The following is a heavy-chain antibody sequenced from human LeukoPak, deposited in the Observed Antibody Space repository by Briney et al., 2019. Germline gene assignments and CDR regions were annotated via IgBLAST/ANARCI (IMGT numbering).Heavy chain of an antibody. CDR3: ARDTPEYGMDV. V-gene: IGHV4-31*03. D-gene: IGHD2-15*01. J-gene: IGHJ6*02. Sequence: SETLSLTCTVSGGSISSGGYYWSWIRQHPGKGLEWIGYIYYSGSTYYNPSLKSRVTISVDTSKNQFSLKLSSVTAADTAVYYCARDTPEYGMDVWGQGTTVTVSS. CDR1: GGSISSGGYY. CDR2: IYYSGST.